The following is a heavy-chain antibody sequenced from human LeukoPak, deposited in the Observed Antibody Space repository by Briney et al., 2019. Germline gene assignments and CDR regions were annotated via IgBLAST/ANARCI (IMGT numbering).Heavy chain of an antibody. CDR1: GGSFNDYY. Sequence: SETLSLTCAVYGGSFNDYYWNWIRQPPGKGLEWIGEINHSGSGNYNPSLKSRVTISVDTSKNQISLKLSSVTAADTAVYYCAXXXSRYAFDIWGQGTMVTVSS. CDR3: AXXXSRYAFDI. V-gene: IGHV4-34*01. J-gene: IGHJ3*02. D-gene: IGHD6-25*01. CDR2: INHSGSG.